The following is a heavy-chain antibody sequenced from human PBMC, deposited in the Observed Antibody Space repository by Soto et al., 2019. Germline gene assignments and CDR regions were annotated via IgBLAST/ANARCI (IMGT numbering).Heavy chain of an antibody. D-gene: IGHD2-15*01. V-gene: IGHV1-2*04. CDR1: GYTFTGYY. CDR2: INPNSGGT. J-gene: IGHJ6*02. Sequence: ASVKVSCKASGYTFTGYYMYWVRQAPGQGLEWMGWINPNSGGTNYAQEFQGWVAMTRHTSISTAYMELSRLRSDDTAVYYCARSGYCSGGNCYVPLSGMDVWGQGTTVTVSS. CDR3: ARSGYCSGGNCYVPLSGMDV.